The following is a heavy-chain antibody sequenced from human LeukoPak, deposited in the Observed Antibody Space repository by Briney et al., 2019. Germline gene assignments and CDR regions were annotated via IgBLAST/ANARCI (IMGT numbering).Heavy chain of an antibody. J-gene: IGHJ5*02. V-gene: IGHV1-8*03. Sequence: ASVKVSCKASGYTSTIYDINWVRQATGQGLEWMGWMNPNSGNTGYAQKFQGRVTITRNTSISTAYMELSSLRSQDTAVYYCARGTGYKFDPWGQGTLVTVSS. CDR1: GYTSTIYD. D-gene: IGHD5-24*01. CDR2: MNPNSGNT. CDR3: ARGTGYKFDP.